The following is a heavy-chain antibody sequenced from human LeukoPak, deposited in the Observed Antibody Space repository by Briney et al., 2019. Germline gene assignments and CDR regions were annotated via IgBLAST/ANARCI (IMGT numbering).Heavy chain of an antibody. D-gene: IGHD3-10*01. V-gene: IGHV1-69*06. CDR1: GGTFSSYA. Sequence: GASVTVSFTASGGTFSSYAISWVRQAPGQGLEWMGGIIPIFGTANYAQKFQGRVTITADKSTSTAYMELSSLRSEDTAVYYCARSGSYITMVRGVGLHYYYMDVWGKGTTVTVSS. CDR2: IIPIFGTA. J-gene: IGHJ6*03. CDR3: ARSGSYITMVRGVGLHYYYMDV.